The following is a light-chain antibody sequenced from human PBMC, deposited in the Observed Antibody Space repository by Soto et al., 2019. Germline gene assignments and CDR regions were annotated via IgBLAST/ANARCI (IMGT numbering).Light chain of an antibody. V-gene: IGKV1-9*01. CDR1: QGISSY. Sequence: IQLTQSPSSLSASVGDRVTITCRASQGISSYLAWYQQKPGKAPKLLSYAASTLQSGVPSRFSGSGSGTDFTLTISSMQPEDFTTYYCQQLNSYLRPTFGPGTKVDIK. CDR3: QQLNSYLRPT. CDR2: AAS. J-gene: IGKJ3*01.